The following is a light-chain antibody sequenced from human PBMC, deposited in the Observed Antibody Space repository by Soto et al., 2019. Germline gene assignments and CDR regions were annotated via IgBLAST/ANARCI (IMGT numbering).Light chain of an antibody. V-gene: IGKV4-1*01. CDR3: QQYYSTPRT. J-gene: IGKJ2*01. Sequence: DIVMTRSPDSLAVSLGERATINCKSSQSVIHTSNNKSYLAWYQQKAGQPPELLLYWASARDSGVPDRFSGSGSGTDFTLTISSLQAEDVAVYYCQQYYSTPRTFGQGTKVDIK. CDR2: WAS. CDR1: QSVIHTSNNKSY.